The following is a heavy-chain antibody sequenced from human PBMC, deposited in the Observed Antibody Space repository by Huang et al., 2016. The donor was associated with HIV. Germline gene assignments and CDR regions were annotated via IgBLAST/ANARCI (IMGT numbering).Heavy chain of an antibody. D-gene: IGHD3-10*01. Sequence: QVQLVESGGGVVQPGRSLRLSCAASGFTFSTYGMHWVRQAPGKGLEWVTVISYDGSENYYADSVKGRFTSSRDNSNNTLYLQMNSLRADDTAVYYCVKDQGHTFMVRYHFDFWGQGTLVTVSS. J-gene: IGHJ4*02. CDR1: GFTFSTYG. V-gene: IGHV3-30*18. CDR2: ISYDGSEN. CDR3: VKDQGHTFMVRYHFDF.